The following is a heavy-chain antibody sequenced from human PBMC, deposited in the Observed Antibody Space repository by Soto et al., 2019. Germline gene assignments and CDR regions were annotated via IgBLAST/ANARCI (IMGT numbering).Heavy chain of an antibody. CDR1: GFTFSSYS. D-gene: IGHD3-10*01. CDR3: ARGSYYYGSGSYYNYFDY. V-gene: IGHV3-21*01. CDR2: ISSSSSYI. Sequence: GGSLRLSCAASGFTFSSYSMNWVRQAPGKGLEWVSSISSSSSYIYYADSVKGRFTISRDNAKNSLYLQMNSLRAEDTAVYYCARGSYYYGSGSYYNYFDYWGQGTLVTVSS. J-gene: IGHJ4*02.